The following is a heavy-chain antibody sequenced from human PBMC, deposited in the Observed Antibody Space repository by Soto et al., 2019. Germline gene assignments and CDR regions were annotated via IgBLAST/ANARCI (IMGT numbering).Heavy chain of an antibody. D-gene: IGHD1-26*01. CDR2: ISGSGGST. J-gene: IGHJ6*02. Sequence: GGSLRLSCAASGFTFSSYAMSWVRQAPGKGLEWVSAISGSGGSTYYADSVKGRFTISRDNSKNTLYLQMNSLRAEDTAVYYCAKSALGARNYYYYGMDVWGQGTTVTVSS. CDR1: GFTFSSYA. V-gene: IGHV3-23*01. CDR3: AKSALGARNYYYYGMDV.